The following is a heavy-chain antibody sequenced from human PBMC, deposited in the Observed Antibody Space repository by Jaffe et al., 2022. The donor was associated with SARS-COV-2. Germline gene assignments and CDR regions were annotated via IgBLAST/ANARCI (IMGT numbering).Heavy chain of an antibody. CDR2: ISWNSGSI. Sequence: EVQLVESGGGLVQPGRSLRLSCAASGFTFDDYAMHWVRQAPGKGLEWVSGISWNSGSIGYADSVKGRFTISRDNAKNSLYLQMNSLRAEDTALYYCAKGQSGSYYYYGMDVWGQGTTVTVSS. D-gene: IGHD1-26*01. CDR3: AKGQSGSYYYYGMDV. CDR1: GFTFDDYA. J-gene: IGHJ6*02. V-gene: IGHV3-9*01.